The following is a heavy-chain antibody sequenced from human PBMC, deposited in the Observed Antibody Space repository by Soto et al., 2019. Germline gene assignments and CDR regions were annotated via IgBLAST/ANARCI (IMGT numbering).Heavy chain of an antibody. Sequence: SETLSLTCAIYGGSFSDDYWNWIRQPPGKGLEWNGKINHNGSTNYSPSLKSRLTISVDTSKNQFSLKLISVTAADTAVYFCGRGRGYSNAWGSYYSGMDVWGQGTTVTVSS. V-gene: IGHV4-34*01. CDR1: GGSFSDDY. CDR3: GRGRGYSNAWGSYYSGMDV. D-gene: IGHD6-19*01. CDR2: INHNGST. J-gene: IGHJ6*02.